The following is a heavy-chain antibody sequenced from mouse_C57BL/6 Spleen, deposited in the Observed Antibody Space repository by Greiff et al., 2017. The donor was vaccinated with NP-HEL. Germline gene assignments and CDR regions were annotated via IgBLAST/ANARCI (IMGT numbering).Heavy chain of an antibody. J-gene: IGHJ2*01. D-gene: IGHD4-1*01. CDR1: GYTFTDYY. Sequence: VQLQQSGPELVKPGASVKISCKASGYTFTDYYMNWVKQSHGKSLEWIGDINPNNGGTSYNQKFKGKATLTVDKSSSTAYMEFRSLTSEDSAVYYCAPKLGRGYFDYWGQGTTLTVSS. V-gene: IGHV1-26*01. CDR2: INPNNGGT. CDR3: APKLGRGYFDY.